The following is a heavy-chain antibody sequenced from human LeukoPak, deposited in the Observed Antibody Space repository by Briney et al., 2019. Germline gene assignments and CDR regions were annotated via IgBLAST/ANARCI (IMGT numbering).Heavy chain of an antibody. CDR3: ARDPKHLYSSSWYYWFDP. CDR2: INPNSGGT. CDR1: GYTFTGYY. D-gene: IGHD6-13*01. J-gene: IGHJ5*02. Sequence: ASVKVSCKASGYTFTGYYMHWVRQAPGQGLEWMGWINPNSGGTNYAQKFQGRVTMTRDTSISTAYMELSWLRSDDTAVYYCARDPKHLYSSSWYYWFDPWGQGTLVTVSS. V-gene: IGHV1-2*02.